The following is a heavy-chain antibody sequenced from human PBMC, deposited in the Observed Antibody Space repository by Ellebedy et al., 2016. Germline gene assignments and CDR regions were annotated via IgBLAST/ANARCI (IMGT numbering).Heavy chain of an antibody. CDR2: INHSGST. CDR1: GGSFSGYY. Sequence: SETLSLXXAVYGGSFSGYYWRWIRQPPGKGLEWIGEINHSGSTNYNPSLKSRVTISVDTSKNQFSLKLSSVTAADTAVYYCARGLAVSNWNYVYFDYWGQGTLVTVSS. J-gene: IGHJ4*02. CDR3: ARGLAVSNWNYVYFDY. V-gene: IGHV4-34*01. D-gene: IGHD1-7*01.